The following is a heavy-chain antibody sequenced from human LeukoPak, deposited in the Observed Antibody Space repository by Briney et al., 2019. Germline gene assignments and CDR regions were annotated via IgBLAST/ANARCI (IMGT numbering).Heavy chain of an antibody. V-gene: IGHV3-23*01. Sequence: GGSLRLSCAASGFKFRNYAMGWVRQARGKGLEWVSTLNGGGDRKHYADSVRGRFIISRDNSQNTLYLQMNNLRAEDTAVYYCDGADYWGQGTVVTVSS. CDR2: LNGGGDRK. CDR1: GFKFRNYA. D-gene: IGHD5-24*01. J-gene: IGHJ4*02. CDR3: DGADY.